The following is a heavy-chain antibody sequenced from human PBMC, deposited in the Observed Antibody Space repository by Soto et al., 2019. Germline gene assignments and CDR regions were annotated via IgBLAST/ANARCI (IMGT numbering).Heavy chain of an antibody. CDR2: VSAYNGEK. D-gene: IGHD6-6*01. CDR3: SRGTSIPASGDY. J-gene: IGHJ4*01. V-gene: IGHV1-18*01. Sequence: QVQLVQSGAEVKKPGASVKVSCKASGYTFTNYGINWVRQAPGQGLEWLGWVSAYNGEKRYAQRVQARVIMTTDTSTTTAYMELRSLRSDDTAVSCCSRGTSIPASGDYWGQGTLVTVSS. CDR1: GYTFTNYG.